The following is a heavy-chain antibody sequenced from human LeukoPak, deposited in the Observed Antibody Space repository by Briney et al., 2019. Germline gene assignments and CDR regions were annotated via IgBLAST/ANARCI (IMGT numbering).Heavy chain of an antibody. CDR1: GFTFSSYE. V-gene: IGHV3-48*03. D-gene: IGHD3-10*01. Sequence: PGGSLRLSCAASGFTFSSYEMNWVRQAPGKGLEWVSYISSSGSTIYYADSVKGRFTISRDNAKNSLYLQMNSLRAEDTAFYYCAREKDYGSGYFDYWGQGTLVTVSS. CDR2: ISSSGSTI. J-gene: IGHJ4*02. CDR3: AREKDYGSGYFDY.